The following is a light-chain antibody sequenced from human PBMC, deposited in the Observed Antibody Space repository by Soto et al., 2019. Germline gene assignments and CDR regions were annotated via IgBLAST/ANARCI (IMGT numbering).Light chain of an antibody. J-gene: IGLJ3*02. CDR3: QVWDSSSDHWV. CDR1: NIGSKS. V-gene: IGLV3-21*02. CDR2: DDS. Sequence: SYELTQPPSVSVAPGQTARIICGGNNIGSKSVHWYQQKPGQAPVLVVYDDSDRPSGILERFSGSNSGNTATLTISRVEAGDEADYYCQVWDSSSDHWVFGGGTKLTVL.